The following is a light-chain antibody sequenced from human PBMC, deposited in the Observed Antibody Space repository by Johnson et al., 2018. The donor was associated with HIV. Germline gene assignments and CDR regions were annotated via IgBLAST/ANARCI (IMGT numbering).Light chain of an antibody. CDR3: GTWDYSLSGYV. CDR1: SSNIGNNY. V-gene: IGLV1-51*02. J-gene: IGLJ1*01. CDR2: ENN. Sequence: VLTQPPSVSAAPGQKVTISCSGSSSNIGNNYVSWYQQLPGTAPKLLIYENNKRPSGIPDRFSGSKSGTSATLGITGLQTGDEADYYCGTWDYSLSGYVFGSGTKVTVL.